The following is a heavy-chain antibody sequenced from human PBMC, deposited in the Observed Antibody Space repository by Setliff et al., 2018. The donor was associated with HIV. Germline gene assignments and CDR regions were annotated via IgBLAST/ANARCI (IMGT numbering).Heavy chain of an antibody. D-gene: IGHD1-26*01. CDR3: ATVGAGGREYYFDY. Sequence: SETLSLTCAVYGGSFSGYYWSWIRQPPGKGLEWIGEINHSGSTNYNPSLKSRVTISVDTSKNQFSLKLSSVTAADTAVYYCATVGAGGREYYFDYWGQGTLVTVTS. V-gene: IGHV4-34*01. CDR1: GGSFSGYY. J-gene: IGHJ4*02. CDR2: INHSGST.